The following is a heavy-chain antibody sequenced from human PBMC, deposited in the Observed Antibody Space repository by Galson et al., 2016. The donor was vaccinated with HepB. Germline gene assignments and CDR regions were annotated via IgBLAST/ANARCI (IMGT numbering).Heavy chain of an antibody. D-gene: IGHD3-16*02. CDR1: GGSFSGYF. CDR2: ISQGGTT. J-gene: IGHJ2*01. CDR3: AGGKGRKGATSYRYWYYDV. Sequence: SETLSLTCAVNGGSFSGYFWGWIRQSPVKGLEWIGEISQGGTTNYNPSLKSRVTLLVDTSKNQFSLELTSVTAADTAVYFCAGGKGRKGATSYRYWYYDVWGRGAPVTVSS. V-gene: IGHV4-34*01.